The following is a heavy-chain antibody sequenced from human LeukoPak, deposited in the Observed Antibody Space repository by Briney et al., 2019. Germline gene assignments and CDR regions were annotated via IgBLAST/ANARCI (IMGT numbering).Heavy chain of an antibody. V-gene: IGHV3-30*18. CDR2: ISYDGSNK. CDR3: AKEEGFGELSGYYYGMDV. CDR1: GFTFSSYG. Sequence: GGSLRLSCAASGFTFSSYGMHGVRQGPGKGLEWVAVISYDGSNKYYADSVKGRFTISRDNSKNTLYLQMNSLRAEDTAVYYCAKEEGFGELSGYYYGMDVWGQGTTVTVSS. J-gene: IGHJ6*02. D-gene: IGHD3-10*01.